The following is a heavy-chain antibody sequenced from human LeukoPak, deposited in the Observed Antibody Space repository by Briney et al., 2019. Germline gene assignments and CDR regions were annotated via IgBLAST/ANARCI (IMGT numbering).Heavy chain of an antibody. D-gene: IGHD2/OR15-2a*01. V-gene: IGHV1-69*05. CDR2: MIPIFGTA. CDR3: ASRLVPSYYAENGGNFDY. CDR1: GGTFSSYA. Sequence: SVKVSCKASGGTFSSYAISWVRQAPGQGLEWMGGMIPIFGTANYAQKFQGRVTITTDESTSTAYMELSSLRSEDTAVHYCASRLVPSYYAENGGNFDYWGQGTLVTVSS. J-gene: IGHJ4*02.